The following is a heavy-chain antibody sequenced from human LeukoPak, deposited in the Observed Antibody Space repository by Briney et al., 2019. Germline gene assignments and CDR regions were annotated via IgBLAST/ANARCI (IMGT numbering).Heavy chain of an antibody. Sequence: GASVKVSCKASGYTFTGYYIYWVRQAPGQGLEWMGWISPNSGGTNYAQKFQGRVTMTRDTSISTAYMELSRLRSDDTAVYYCARDLSHSSSSDGYWGQGTLVTISS. D-gene: IGHD6-6*01. CDR1: GYTFTGYY. CDR2: ISPNSGGT. CDR3: ARDLSHSSSSDGY. J-gene: IGHJ4*02. V-gene: IGHV1-2*02.